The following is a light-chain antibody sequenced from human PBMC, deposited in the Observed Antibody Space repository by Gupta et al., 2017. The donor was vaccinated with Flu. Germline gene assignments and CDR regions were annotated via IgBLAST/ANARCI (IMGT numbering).Light chain of an antibody. J-gene: IGKJ4*01. CDR2: VAS. CDR3: QQLYSYPLT. V-gene: IGKV1-9*01. Sequence: DIQLTQSPSLLSASVGDRVILTCRASQDIDSYLAWYQQKPGKAPNFLIYVASSLQSGVPSRFSGSGSGTEFTLTISSLQPEDFATYYCQQLYSYPLTFGGGTEVEI. CDR1: QDIDSY.